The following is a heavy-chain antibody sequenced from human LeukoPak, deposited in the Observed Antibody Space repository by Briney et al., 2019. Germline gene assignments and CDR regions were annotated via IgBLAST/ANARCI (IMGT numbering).Heavy chain of an antibody. Sequence: ASVKVSCKVSGYTLTELSMLWVRQAPGKGLEWMGGFDPEDGETIYAQKFQGRVTMTEDTSTDTAYMELSSLRSEDTAVYYCATELGGYSYGLPVDYWGQGTLVTVSS. J-gene: IGHJ4*02. CDR1: GYTLTELS. CDR3: ATELGGYSYGLPVDY. CDR2: FDPEDGET. D-gene: IGHD5-18*01. V-gene: IGHV1-24*01.